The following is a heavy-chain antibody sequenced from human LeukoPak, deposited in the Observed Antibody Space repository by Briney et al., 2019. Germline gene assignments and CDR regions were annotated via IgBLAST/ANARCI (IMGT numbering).Heavy chain of an antibody. Sequence: GGSLRLSCAASGFTLGPYAMHWVRQRPGKGLEWVAHINADGGRTFYADSVEGRFTISRDNSKDSLYLQRNSLTTDDTALYYWGTGAFYHSLDVWGQGTTAPVSS. D-gene: IGHD2/OR15-2a*01. V-gene: IGHV3-43*02. J-gene: IGHJ6*02. CDR1: GFTLGPYA. CDR3: GTGAFYHSLDV. CDR2: INADGGRT.